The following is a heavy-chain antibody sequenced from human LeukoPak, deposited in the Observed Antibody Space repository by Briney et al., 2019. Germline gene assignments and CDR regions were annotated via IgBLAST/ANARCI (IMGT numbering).Heavy chain of an antibody. CDR2: INHSGST. CDR3: ARNPSYSSSSDY. D-gene: IGHD6-6*01. V-gene: IGHV4-34*01. Sequence: PSETLSRTCAVYGGSFSGYYWSWMRQPPGKGLEWIGDINHSGSTNYNPSLKSRVTISVDTSKNQFSLKLSSVTAADTAVYYCARNPSYSSSSDYWGQGTLVTVSS. J-gene: IGHJ4*02. CDR1: GGSFSGYY.